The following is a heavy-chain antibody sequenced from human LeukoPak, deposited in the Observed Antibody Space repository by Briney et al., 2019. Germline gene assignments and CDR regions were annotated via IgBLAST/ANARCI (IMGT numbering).Heavy chain of an antibody. J-gene: IGHJ4*02. V-gene: IGHV3-23*01. Sequence: PGGSLRLSCAASGFTFSSFAMSWVHQSPGKGLEWVSVISSDGSTYYADSGKGRFTISRDDAKNSLFLQMNSLRAEDTAVYYCARDKDWAFDYWGQGTLVTVSS. CDR3: ARDKDWAFDY. CDR2: ISSDGST. CDR1: GFTFSSFA. D-gene: IGHD3/OR15-3a*01.